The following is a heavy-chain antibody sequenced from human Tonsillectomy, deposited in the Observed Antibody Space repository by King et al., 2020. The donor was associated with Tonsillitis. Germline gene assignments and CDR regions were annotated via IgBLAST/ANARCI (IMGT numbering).Heavy chain of an antibody. CDR1: GFTFSNYW. D-gene: IGHD2-2*01. J-gene: IGHJ3*01. CDR2: IAQDGSRL. CDR3: VRDISPESSTSLYDALEL. V-gene: IGHV3-7*01. Sequence: VQLVESGGALVQPGGSLRLSCEASGFTFSNYWMTWVRQAPGQGLEWVANIAQDGSRLNYVDSVKGRCTISRDNAKRPVFLQMSSLRAEDTALYYCVRDISPESSTSLYDALELWGQGTMVTVAS.